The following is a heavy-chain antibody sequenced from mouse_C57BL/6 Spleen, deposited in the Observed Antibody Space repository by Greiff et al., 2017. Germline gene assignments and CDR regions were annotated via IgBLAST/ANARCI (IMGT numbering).Heavy chain of an antibody. Sequence: EVKLLESEGGLVKPGSSMKLSCTASGFTFSDYYMAWVRQVPEKGLEWVANINYDGSSTYYLDSLKSRFIISRDNAKNILYLQMSSLKSEDTATYYCARGGYYAPGYAMDYWGQGTSVTVSS. CDR1: GFTFSDYY. D-gene: IGHD2-3*01. CDR2: INYDGSST. V-gene: IGHV5-16*01. CDR3: ARGGYYAPGYAMDY. J-gene: IGHJ4*01.